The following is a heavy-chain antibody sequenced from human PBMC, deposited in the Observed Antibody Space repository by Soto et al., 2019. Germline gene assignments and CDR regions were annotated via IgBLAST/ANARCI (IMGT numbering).Heavy chain of an antibody. CDR3: ARESGYSGYDYFYFDY. D-gene: IGHD5-12*01. J-gene: IGHJ4*02. CDR2: TYYRSKWYN. CDR1: GDSVSSNSAA. Sequence: SETLSLTCAISGDSVSSNSAAWNWIRQSPSRGLEWLGRTYYRSKWYNDYAVSVKSRITINPDTSKNQFSLQLNSVTPEDTAVYYCARESGYSGYDYFYFDYWGQGTLVTVSS. V-gene: IGHV6-1*01.